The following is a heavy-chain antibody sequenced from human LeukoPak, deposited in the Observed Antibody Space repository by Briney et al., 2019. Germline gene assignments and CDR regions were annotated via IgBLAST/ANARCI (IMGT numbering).Heavy chain of an antibody. D-gene: IGHD3-16*01. CDR1: GYTFTNYG. Sequence: ASVKVFCKASGYTFTNYGVSWVRQAPGQGLEWMGWIGPNNGNTNYAQNLQGRVTMTTDTSTGTACMELRSLRSDDTAVYYCARDSGGRGHFDFWGQGTLVTVSS. CDR2: IGPNNGNT. CDR3: ARDSGGRGHFDF. J-gene: IGHJ4*02. V-gene: IGHV1-18*01.